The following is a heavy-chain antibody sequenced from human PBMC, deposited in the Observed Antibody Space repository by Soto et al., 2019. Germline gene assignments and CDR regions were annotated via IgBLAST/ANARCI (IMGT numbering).Heavy chain of an antibody. Sequence: PSETLSLTCAVSGGSISDYYWSWIRQPPGKGLEWIGYIYYGGSTNYSPSLKSRVTISLNTSKSQFYMTLTSVTAADTAVYYCARESPISSSWYGTYYYYGMDVWGQGTTVTVSS. D-gene: IGHD6-13*01. J-gene: IGHJ6*02. CDR3: ARESPISSSWYGTYYYYGMDV. CDR1: GGSISDYY. V-gene: IGHV4-59*01. CDR2: IYYGGST.